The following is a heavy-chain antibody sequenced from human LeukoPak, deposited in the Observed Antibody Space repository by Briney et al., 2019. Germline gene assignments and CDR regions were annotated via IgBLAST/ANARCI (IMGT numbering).Heavy chain of an antibody. Sequence: QPGGSLRLSCAASGFTYTNYWVSWFRQAPGQGLEWVASIKQDGSERYYVDSVKGRLTISRDNAKNSLFLQLSSLRVEDTAVYYCARGSMHVYHLYTDYWGQGTLVTVSS. J-gene: IGHJ4*02. CDR3: ARGSMHVYHLYTDY. D-gene: IGHD3-16*01. V-gene: IGHV3-7*01. CDR1: GFTYTNYW. CDR2: IKQDGSER.